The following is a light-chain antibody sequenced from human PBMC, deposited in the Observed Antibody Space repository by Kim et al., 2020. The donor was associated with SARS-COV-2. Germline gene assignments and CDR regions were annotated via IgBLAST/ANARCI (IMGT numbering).Light chain of an antibody. CDR3: NSRDSNDNVV. V-gene: IGLV3-19*01. CDR1: SLRSYY. CDR2: GKN. J-gene: IGLJ2*01. Sequence: VDLGQTVRITCQGDSLRSYYATWYQKKPGQAPILVIYGKNNRPSGFPDRFSGSSSGNTASLTITGTQAGDEADYYCNSRDSNDNVVFGGGTQLTVL.